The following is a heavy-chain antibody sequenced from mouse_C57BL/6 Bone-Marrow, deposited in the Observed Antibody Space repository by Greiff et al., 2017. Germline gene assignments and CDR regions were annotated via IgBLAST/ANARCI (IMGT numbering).Heavy chain of an antibody. D-gene: IGHD2-5*01. CDR2: IWTGGGT. Sequence: VKVVESGPGLVAPSQSLSITCTVSGFSFTSYAISWVRQPPGKGLEWLGVIWTGGGTNYNSALKSRLSISKDNSKSQVFLKMNSLQTDDTARYYCARGDYSNPNAMDYWGQGTSVTVSS. V-gene: IGHV2-9-1*01. CDR1: GFSFTSYA. CDR3: ARGDYSNPNAMDY. J-gene: IGHJ4*01.